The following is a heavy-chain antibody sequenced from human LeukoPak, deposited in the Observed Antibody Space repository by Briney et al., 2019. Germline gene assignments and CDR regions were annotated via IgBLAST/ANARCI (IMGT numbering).Heavy chain of an antibody. CDR3: ERVSLKSPMITFDY. CDR1: GFNFSNYR. Sequence: PGGSLRLSCSASGFNFSNYRVTWVRQAPGKGREWGSYMRCHSAVKHYADSMKGRFTISRDNDKNSLYLEMNSVRDEDRGVYYCERVSLKSPMITFDYCGEGALVTLSS. D-gene: IGHD3-16*01. J-gene: IGHJ4*02. V-gene: IGHV3-48*02. CDR2: MRCHSAVK.